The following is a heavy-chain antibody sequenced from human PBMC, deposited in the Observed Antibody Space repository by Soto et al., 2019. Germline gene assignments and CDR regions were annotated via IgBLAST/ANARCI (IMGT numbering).Heavy chain of an antibody. V-gene: IGHV1-69*12. D-gene: IGHD1-26*01. Sequence: QVQLVQSGAEVKKPGSSVKVSCKASGGTFSSYAISWVRQAPGQGLEWMGGIIPIFGTANYAQKFQGRVTITADESTSTAYKELISLRSEDSAVYYCARAWSGNYDLCRNAFDIWGQGTMVTVSS. CDR3: ARAWSGNYDLCRNAFDI. CDR2: IIPIFGTA. J-gene: IGHJ3*02. CDR1: GGTFSSYA.